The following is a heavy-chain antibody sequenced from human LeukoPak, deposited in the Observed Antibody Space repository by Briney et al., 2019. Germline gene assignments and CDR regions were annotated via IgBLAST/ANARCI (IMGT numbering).Heavy chain of an antibody. J-gene: IGHJ3*01. Sequence: GASVKVSCKASGYTFTSYGISWVRQAPGQGLEWMGWISAYNGNTNYAQKLQGRVTMTTDTSTSTAYMELRSLRSDDTAVYYCARRPVDYSSSDHAFDVWGPGTMVTVSS. D-gene: IGHD3-22*01. V-gene: IGHV1-18*01. CDR2: ISAYNGNT. CDR1: GYTFTSYG. CDR3: ARRPVDYSSSDHAFDV.